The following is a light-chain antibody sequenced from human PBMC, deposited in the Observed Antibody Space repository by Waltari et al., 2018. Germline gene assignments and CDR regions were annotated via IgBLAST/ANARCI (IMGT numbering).Light chain of an antibody. CDR2: DAS. CDR3: QMYVRLPVT. Sequence: EIVLTQSPGTLALSLGERATLSCRASQSVGRALAWYQQKPGQAPRLLIYDASSRTTGIPDRFRGSGSGTDFSLTISRVEPEDFAVYYCQMYVRLPVTFGQGTKVEVK. V-gene: IGKV3-20*01. CDR1: QSVGRA. J-gene: IGKJ1*01.